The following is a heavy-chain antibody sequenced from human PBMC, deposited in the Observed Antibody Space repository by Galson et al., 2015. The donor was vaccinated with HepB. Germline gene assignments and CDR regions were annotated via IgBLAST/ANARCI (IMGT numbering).Heavy chain of an antibody. Sequence: SLRLSCAASGFTFDDYGMSWVRQAPGKGLEWVSGINWNGGSTGYADSVKGRFTISRDNAKNSLYLQMNSLRAEDTALYYCARDSTGAVAGDFDYWGQGTLVTVSS. D-gene: IGHD6-19*01. CDR1: GFTFDDYG. J-gene: IGHJ4*02. CDR3: ARDSTGAVAGDFDY. V-gene: IGHV3-20*04. CDR2: INWNGGST.